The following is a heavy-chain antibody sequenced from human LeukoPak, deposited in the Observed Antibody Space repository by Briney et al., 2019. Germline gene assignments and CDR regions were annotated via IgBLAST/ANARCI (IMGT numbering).Heavy chain of an antibody. CDR1: GFTFSSYA. CDR2: ISGSGGST. J-gene: IGHJ5*02. D-gene: IGHD3-10*01. CDR3: ANRALNYYGSGSYWLTFDP. V-gene: IGHV3-23*01. Sequence: GGSLRLSCTASGFTFSSYAMSWVRQAPGKGLEWVSAISGSGGSTYYADSVKGRFTISRDNSKNTLYLQMNSLRAEDTAVYYCANRALNYYGSGSYWLTFDPWGQGTPVTVSS.